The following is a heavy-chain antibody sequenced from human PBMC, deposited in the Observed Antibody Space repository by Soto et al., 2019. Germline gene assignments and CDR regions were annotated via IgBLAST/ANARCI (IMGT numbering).Heavy chain of an antibody. CDR3: AHRLRVPAARYYYYMDV. V-gene: IGHV2-5*02. CDR1: GFSLSTSGVG. J-gene: IGHJ6*03. D-gene: IGHD2-2*01. Sequence: SGPTLVKPTQTLTLTCTFSGFSLSTSGVGVGWIRQPPGKALEWLALIYWDDDKRYSPSLKSRLTITKDTSKNQVVLTMTNMDPVDTATYYCAHRLRVPAARYYYYMDVWGKGTTVTVSS. CDR2: IYWDDDK.